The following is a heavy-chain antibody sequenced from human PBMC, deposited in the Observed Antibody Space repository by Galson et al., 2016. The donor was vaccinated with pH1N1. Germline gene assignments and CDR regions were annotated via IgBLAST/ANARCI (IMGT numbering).Heavy chain of an antibody. D-gene: IGHD3-10*01. J-gene: IGHJ4*02. Sequence: TLSLTCTVSGGSISSSIYYWNWIRQPAGKGLEWIGRMYTSGTTTYNPSLESRVSISVDTSKNQFSLRLSSVTAADTAVYFCARDRVALTGIFDYWGQGALGTVSS. CDR1: GGSISSSIYY. CDR3: ARDRVALTGIFDY. V-gene: IGHV4-61*02. CDR2: MYTSGTT.